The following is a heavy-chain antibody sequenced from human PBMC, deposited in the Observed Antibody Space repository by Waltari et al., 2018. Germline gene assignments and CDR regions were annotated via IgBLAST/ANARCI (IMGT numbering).Heavy chain of an antibody. D-gene: IGHD3-10*01. CDR2: IYHSGST. J-gene: IGHJ4*02. CDR3: ARDPYNFDY. V-gene: IGHV4-38-2*02. CDR1: GYSISSGYY. Sequence: QVQLQESGPGLVKPSETLSLTCAVSGYSISSGYYWGWIRQPPGKGLEWIGSIYHSGSTYYNPALKSRVTISVDTSKNQFSLKPSSVTAADTAVYYCARDPYNFDYWGQGTLVTVSS.